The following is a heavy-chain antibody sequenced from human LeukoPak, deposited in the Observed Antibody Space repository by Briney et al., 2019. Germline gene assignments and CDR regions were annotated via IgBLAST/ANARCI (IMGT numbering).Heavy chain of an antibody. Sequence: GGSLRLSCIASGFTFDDYAMHWVRQAPGKGLEWVSGITWHSENIDYADSVKGRFTISRDNAKNSLYLQMNSLRAEDTALYFCVAVPETDFWIGFYLDYWGQGTLVTVSS. V-gene: IGHV3-9*01. J-gene: IGHJ4*02. D-gene: IGHD3-3*01. CDR3: VAVPETDFWIGFYLDY. CDR1: GFTFDDYA. CDR2: ITWHSENI.